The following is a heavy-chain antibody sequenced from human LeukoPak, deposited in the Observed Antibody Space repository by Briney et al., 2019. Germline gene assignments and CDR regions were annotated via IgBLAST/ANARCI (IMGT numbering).Heavy chain of an antibody. Sequence: SETLSLTCTVSGSSISNYYWTWIRQPAGQGLEWIGRIYTSGGTNYNPSLKTRVTMSVDTSKNQVSLKLSSVTAADTAMYYCARAAEYSSGWYLFDYWGQGILVTVSA. CDR2: IYTSGGT. CDR3: ARAAEYSSGWYLFDY. V-gene: IGHV4-4*07. D-gene: IGHD6-19*01. J-gene: IGHJ4*02. CDR1: GSSISNYY.